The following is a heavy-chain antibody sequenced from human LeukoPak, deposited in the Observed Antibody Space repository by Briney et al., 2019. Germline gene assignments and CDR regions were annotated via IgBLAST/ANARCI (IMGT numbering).Heavy chain of an antibody. CDR3: ARGGGLDA. CDR2: IYSGGST. J-gene: IGHJ6*02. V-gene: IGHV3-53*01. Sequence: GGSLRLSCAASGFTVSSNYMSWVRQAPGKGLEWVSVIYSGGSTYYADSVKGRFTISRDNAKNSLYLQMSNLGAEDTAVYFCARGGGLDAWGQGATVTVSS. D-gene: IGHD3-16*01. CDR1: GFTVSSNY.